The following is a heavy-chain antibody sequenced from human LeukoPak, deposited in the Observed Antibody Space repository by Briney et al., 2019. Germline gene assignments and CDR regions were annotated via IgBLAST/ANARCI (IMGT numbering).Heavy chain of an antibody. J-gene: IGHJ5*02. CDR3: ARENFGP. Sequence: PGGSLRLSCAASGFTFSSYWMNWVRQTPGKGLVWVSRINTDGSSTSYADSVKGRFTISRDNAKNMVYLQMNSLRGEDTAVYYCARENFGPWGQGTQVTVSS. V-gene: IGHV3-74*01. CDR2: INTDGSST. CDR1: GFTFSSYW.